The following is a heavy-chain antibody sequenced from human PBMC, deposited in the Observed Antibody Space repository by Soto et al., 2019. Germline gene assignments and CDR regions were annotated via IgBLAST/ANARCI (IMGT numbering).Heavy chain of an antibody. J-gene: IGHJ6*02. CDR1: GFTFRSYG. CDR2: IRYDGSNK. CDR3: ARDRWELQGLAYGMDV. V-gene: IGHV3-33*01. D-gene: IGHD1-26*01. Sequence: QVQLVESGGDVVQPGRSLRLSCAASGFTFRSYGMQWVRQAPVKGLEWVAVIRYDGSNKYYADSVKGRFTISRDNSKNTLYLQMNSLRAEDTAVYYCARDRWELQGLAYGMDVWGQGTTVTVSS.